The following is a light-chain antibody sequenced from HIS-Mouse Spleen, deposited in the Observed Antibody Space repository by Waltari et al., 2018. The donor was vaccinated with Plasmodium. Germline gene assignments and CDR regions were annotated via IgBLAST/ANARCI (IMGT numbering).Light chain of an antibody. V-gene: IGKV1-12*01. J-gene: IGKJ1*01. CDR2: AAS. CDR3: QQANSFPWT. Sequence: DIQMTQSPSPVSASVVDRVLITCRASQGISSWLAWYPQKPGKAPKLLIYAASSLQSGVPSRFSGSGSGTDFTLTISSLQPEDFATYYCQQANSFPWTFGQGTKVEIK. CDR1: QGISSW.